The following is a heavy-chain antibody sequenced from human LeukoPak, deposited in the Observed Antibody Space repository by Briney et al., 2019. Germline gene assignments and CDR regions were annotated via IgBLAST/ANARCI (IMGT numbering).Heavy chain of an antibody. V-gene: IGHV1-46*01. CDR3: ARDRSSGWYPLDY. CDR2: INPSGGST. CDR1: GYIFTNYY. J-gene: IGHJ4*02. Sequence: ASVKVSCKASGYIFTNYYMHWVRQAPGQGLEWMGIINPSGGSTSYAQKFQGRVTMTRDTSTSTVYMDMSSLRSEDTAVYYCARDRSSGWYPLDYWGQGTLASVAS. D-gene: IGHD6-19*01.